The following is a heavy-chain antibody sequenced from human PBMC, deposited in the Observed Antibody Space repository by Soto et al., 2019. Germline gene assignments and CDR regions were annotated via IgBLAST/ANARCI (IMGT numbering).Heavy chain of an antibody. CDR1: GGSISRGGTGSY. CDR3: ASGHDAYKVRY. D-gene: IGHD1-1*01. J-gene: IGHJ4*02. CDR2: IYYTGNT. V-gene: IGHV4-31*03. Sequence: QVQLQESGPGLVKPSQTLSLTCTVSGGSISRGGTGSYWTWIRQLPGKGLEWIGYIYYTGNTYYSPSLKSRPTISIDTSENQFSLKLTSVTAADTAVYFCASGHDAYKVRYWGQGTLVTVSS.